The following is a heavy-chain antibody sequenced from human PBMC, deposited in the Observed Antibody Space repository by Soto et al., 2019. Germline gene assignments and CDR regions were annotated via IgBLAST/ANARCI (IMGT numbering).Heavy chain of an antibody. CDR1: GFIFTSYW. Sequence: GESLKISCKASGFIFTSYWLSWVRQMPGKGLEWMGMLNPKDSFANYSPSFRGHVTISPDTSVTTAYLKWSSLKASDTAIYYCETHKQGGGSYPFDFWGQGTLVTVSS. CDR2: LNPKDSFA. D-gene: IGHD1-26*01. J-gene: IGHJ4*02. V-gene: IGHV5-10-1*01. CDR3: ETHKQGGGSYPFDF.